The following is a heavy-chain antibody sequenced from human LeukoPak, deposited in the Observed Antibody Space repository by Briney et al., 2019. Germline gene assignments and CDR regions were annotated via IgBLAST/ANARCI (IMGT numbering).Heavy chain of an antibody. D-gene: IGHD4-17*01. CDR3: ATSPVTTWWFDP. J-gene: IGHJ5*02. CDR2: IYYSGST. V-gene: IGHV4-39*01. Sequence: PSETLSLTCTVSGGSISSSSYYWGWIRQPPGEGLEWIGSIYYSGSTYYNPSLKSRVTISVDTSKNQFSLKLSSVTASDTAVYYCATSPVTTWWFDPRGQGTLVTVSS. CDR1: GGSISSSSYY.